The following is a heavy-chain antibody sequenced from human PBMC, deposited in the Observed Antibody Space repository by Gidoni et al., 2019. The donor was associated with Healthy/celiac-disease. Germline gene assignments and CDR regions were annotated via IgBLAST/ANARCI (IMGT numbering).Heavy chain of an antibody. CDR1: GFTFSSYG. J-gene: IGHJ4*02. V-gene: IGHV3-30*18. D-gene: IGHD3-3*01. CDR3: AKDILRFLEWLSIGGAFDY. Sequence: QVQLVESGGGVVQPGRSLRLYCAASGFTFSSYGMHWVRQAPGQGLEWGAVISYYGSNQYYSDSVKGRFTISRDNSKNTLYLQMNSLRAEDTSVYYCAKDILRFLEWLSIGGAFDYWGQGTLVTVSS. CDR2: ISYYGSNQ.